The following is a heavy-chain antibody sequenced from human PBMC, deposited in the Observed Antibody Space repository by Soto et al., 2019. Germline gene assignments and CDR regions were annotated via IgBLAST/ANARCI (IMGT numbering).Heavy chain of an antibody. Sequence: SETLSLTCPVSIGSISSGGDYCSCIRQHAGRGREWIGYIYYSGSTYYSPSLKSRVTISVDTSKNQFSLKLSSVTAADTAVYYCARGSDSSGYYSWTLYYFDYWGQGTLVTVSS. CDR1: IGSISSGGDY. CDR2: IYYSGST. D-gene: IGHD3-22*01. V-gene: IGHV4-31*03. CDR3: ARGSDSSGYYSWTLYYFDY. J-gene: IGHJ4*02.